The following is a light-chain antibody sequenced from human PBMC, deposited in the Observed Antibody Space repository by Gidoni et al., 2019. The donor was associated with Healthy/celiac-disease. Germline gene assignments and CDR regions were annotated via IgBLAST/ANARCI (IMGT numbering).Light chain of an antibody. J-gene: IGKJ5*01. Sequence: AIQLTQSPSSLSASVGDRVTIPCRASQGISSALAWYHQKPGKAPKLLIYDASSLESGVPSRFSGRGSGTDFTPTISRLQPEEFATYYFQQLNSYPQAITFGQGTRLEIK. CDR2: DAS. CDR3: QQLNSYPQAIT. V-gene: IGKV1-13*02. CDR1: QGISSA.